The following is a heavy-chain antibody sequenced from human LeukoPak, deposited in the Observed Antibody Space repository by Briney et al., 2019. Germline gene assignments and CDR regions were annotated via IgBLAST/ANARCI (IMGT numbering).Heavy chain of an antibody. V-gene: IGHV3-30*02. Sequence: GGSLRLSCAASGFTFSSYGMHWVRQAPGKGLEWVAFIRYDGSNKYYADSVKGRFTISRDNSKNTLYLQMNSLRAEDTAVYYCARGGCSSTSCYYAFDIWGKRTMVTVSS. D-gene: IGHD2-2*01. J-gene: IGHJ3*02. CDR3: ARGGCSSTSCYYAFDI. CDR2: IRYDGSNK. CDR1: GFTFSSYG.